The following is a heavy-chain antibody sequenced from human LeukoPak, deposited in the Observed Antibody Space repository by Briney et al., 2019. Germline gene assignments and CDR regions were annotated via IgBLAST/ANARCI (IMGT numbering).Heavy chain of an antibody. Sequence: PGGSLRLSCAASTFTFSSYAMSCVPHAPGKGLEWVSAITAGADSPYYADSVQGRFTISRDNSKNTLFLQMSGLRAEDTAVYFCARGAYGDYDSCGEGTLVTVSS. CDR1: TFTFSSYA. CDR2: ITAGADSP. J-gene: IGHJ5*01. V-gene: IGHV3-23*01. CDR3: ARGAYGDYDS. D-gene: IGHD4-17*01.